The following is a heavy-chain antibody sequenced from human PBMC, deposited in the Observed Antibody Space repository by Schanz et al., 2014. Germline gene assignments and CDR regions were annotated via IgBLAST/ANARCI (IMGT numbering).Heavy chain of an antibody. V-gene: IGHV3-15*01. CDR3: VRLDVHDY. D-gene: IGHD3-16*01. J-gene: IGHJ4*02. CDR1: GFTSSNAW. Sequence: EVQLVESGGGLVKPGGSLRLSCAASGFTSSNAWMSWVRQAPGKGLEWVGRIKTKTDGGTTDYAAPVKGRFTISRDDSRNSRYLQMSSLKTEDTAVYYCVRLDVHDYWGQGTLVTVSA. CDR2: IKTKTDGGTT.